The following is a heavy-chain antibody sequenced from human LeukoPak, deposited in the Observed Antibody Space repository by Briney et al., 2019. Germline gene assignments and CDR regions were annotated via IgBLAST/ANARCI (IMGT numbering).Heavy chain of an antibody. J-gene: IGHJ5*02. V-gene: IGHV4-39*01. Sequence: SETLSLTCTVSGGSISSSSYYWGWIRQPPGKGLEWIGSIYYSGSTYYNPSLKSRVTISVDTSKNQFSLKLSSVTAADTAVYYCARGVPTSVLRFLEWLRFDPWGQGTLVTVSS. CDR1: GGSISSSSYY. D-gene: IGHD3-3*01. CDR3: ARGVPTSVLRFLEWLRFDP. CDR2: IYYSGST.